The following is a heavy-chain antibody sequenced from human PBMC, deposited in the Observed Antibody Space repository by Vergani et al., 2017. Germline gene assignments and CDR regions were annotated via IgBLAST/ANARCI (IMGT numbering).Heavy chain of an antibody. D-gene: IGHD3-22*01. CDR2: IDWDDDK. CDR1: GFSLSTSGMC. J-gene: IGHJ4*02. V-gene: IGHV2-70*12. Sequence: QITLKESGPTLVKPTQTLTLTCTFSGFSLSTSGMCVNWIRQPPGKALEWLARIDWDDDKYYSTSLKTRLTISKDTSKNQVVLIMTNMDPVDTARYYCALMRNYFDSSGFLYEDYWGQGTLVTVSS. CDR3: ALMRNYFDSSGFLYEDY.